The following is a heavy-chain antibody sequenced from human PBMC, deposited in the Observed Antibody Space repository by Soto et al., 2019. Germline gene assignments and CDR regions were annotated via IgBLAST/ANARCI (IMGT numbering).Heavy chain of an antibody. V-gene: IGHV4-39*01. Sequence: SETLSLTCTVSGGSISSSSYYWGWIRQPPGKGLEWIGSIYYSGSTYYNPSLKSRVTISVDTSKNQFSLKLSSVTAADTAVYYCARHKIDRQWLVLNYYYMDVWGKGTTVTVSS. D-gene: IGHD6-19*01. CDR3: ARHKIDRQWLVLNYYYMDV. J-gene: IGHJ6*03. CDR1: GGSISSSSYY. CDR2: IYYSGST.